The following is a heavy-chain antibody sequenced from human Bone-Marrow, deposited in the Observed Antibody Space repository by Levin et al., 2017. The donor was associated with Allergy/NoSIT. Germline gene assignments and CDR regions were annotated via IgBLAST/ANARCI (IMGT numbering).Heavy chain of an antibody. CDR1: GVSISSSNW. CDR2: IYYSGRT. J-gene: IGHJ6*02. D-gene: IGHD3-16*01. Sequence: SETLSLTCAVSGVSISSSNWWSWVRQSPGKRLEWIGEIYYSGRTNYNPSLSSRVTISVVKSKNQFSLKLTSVSAADTAVDYCAKDRGGGGEWGDHFYGMDGWGQGTTVTVSS. V-gene: IGHV4-4*02. CDR3: AKDRGGGGEWGDHFYGMDG.